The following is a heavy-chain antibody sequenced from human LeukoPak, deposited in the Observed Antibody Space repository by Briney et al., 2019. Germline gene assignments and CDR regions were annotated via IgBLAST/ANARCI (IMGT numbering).Heavy chain of an antibody. V-gene: IGHV1-69*02. CDR2: IIPILGIA. Sequence: SVKVSCKASGYTFTGYYMHWVRQAPGQGLEWMGRIIPILGIANYAQKIQGRVTITADKSTSTAYVELSSLRSEATAVYYCASRGQDIAVVVAATDDAFDIWGQGTMVTVSS. CDR1: GYTFTGYY. CDR3: ASRGQDIAVVVAATDDAFDI. J-gene: IGHJ3*02. D-gene: IGHD2-15*01.